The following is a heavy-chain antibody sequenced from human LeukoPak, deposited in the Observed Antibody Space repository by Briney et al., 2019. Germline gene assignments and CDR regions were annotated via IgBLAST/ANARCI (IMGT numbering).Heavy chain of an antibody. J-gene: IGHJ6*03. V-gene: IGHV1-69*05. CDR3: ARGSIAARSYYYYMDV. Sequence: SSVKVSCKASGGTFSSYTISWVRQAPGQGLEWMGGIIPIFGTANYAQKFQGRATITTDESTSTAYMELSSLRSEDTAVYYCARGSIAARSYYYYMDVWGKGTTVTVSS. D-gene: IGHD6-6*01. CDR1: GGTFSSYT. CDR2: IIPIFGTA.